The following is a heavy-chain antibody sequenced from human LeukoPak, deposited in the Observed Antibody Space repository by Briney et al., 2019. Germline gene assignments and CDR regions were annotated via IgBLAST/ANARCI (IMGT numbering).Heavy chain of an antibody. CDR1: GCTISSGGYY. CDR2: IYYSGST. Sequence: SQALSLTCNVSGCTISSGGYYWSWIRQHPGKGLEWIGYIYYSGSTYYNPSLKSRVTISVDTSKNQFSLKLSSVTVADTAVYYCARVRGVVPAATRFDPWGQGTLVTVSS. D-gene: IGHD2-2*01. J-gene: IGHJ5*02. V-gene: IGHV4-31*03. CDR3: ARVRGVVPAATRFDP.